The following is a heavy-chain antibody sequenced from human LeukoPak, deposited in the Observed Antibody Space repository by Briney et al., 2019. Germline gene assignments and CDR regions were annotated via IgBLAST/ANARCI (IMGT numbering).Heavy chain of an antibody. CDR2: IYHGGPT. Sequence: PSETLSLTCTVSGGSITSNYHYWGWIRQPPGKGLEWMGNIYHGGPTYYSPSPQSRITISVDTSKNQFYVKLRSVTAADTAVYYCARLLRSSYYSFDSWGQGTLVTVSS. D-gene: IGHD3-22*01. CDR3: ARLLRSSYYSFDS. V-gene: IGHV4-39*01. CDR1: GGSITSNYHY. J-gene: IGHJ4*02.